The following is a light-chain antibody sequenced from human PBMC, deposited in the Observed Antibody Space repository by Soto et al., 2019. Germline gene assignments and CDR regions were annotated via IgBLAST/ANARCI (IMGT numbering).Light chain of an antibody. CDR2: GAS. CDR1: QSVSSSY. CDR3: QQYGSSPLT. Sequence: IVLTQSPGTLSLSPGERATLSCRASQSVSSSYLAWHQQKPGQAPRLLIYGASSRATGIPDRFSGSGSGTDITLTISRLEPEDFAVYYCQQYGSSPLTFGQGTRLEIK. V-gene: IGKV3-20*01. J-gene: IGKJ5*01.